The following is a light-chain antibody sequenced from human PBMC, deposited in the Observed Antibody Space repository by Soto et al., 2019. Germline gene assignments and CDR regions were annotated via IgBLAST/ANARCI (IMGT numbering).Light chain of an antibody. J-gene: IGKJ1*01. CDR3: QQYDTSPLT. Sequence: EIVMTQSPATLSLSPGERATLSCRASQSVTANYLAWYHQKPGQAPRLLIYGASIRATGIPDRFSGSGSGTDFTLTISRLEPEDFAVYYCQQYDTSPLTFGQGTKVEIK. V-gene: IGKV3-20*01. CDR1: QSVTANY. CDR2: GAS.